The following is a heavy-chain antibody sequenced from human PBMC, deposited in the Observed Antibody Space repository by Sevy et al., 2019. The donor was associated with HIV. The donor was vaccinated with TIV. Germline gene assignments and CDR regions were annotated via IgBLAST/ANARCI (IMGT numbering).Heavy chain of an antibody. V-gene: IGHV1-2*02. CDR3: VRGTSFMFDY. J-gene: IGHJ4*02. CDR2: INTKNGGT. CDR1: GYTFTGHH. Sequence: AAVKVACKTSGYTFTGHHLHWVRQAPGHGIEWMGWINTKNGGTNYAQKLQGRVIMTRDTSINTAYMQLTDLSSDDTAVYYGVRGTSFMFDYWGQGTLVTVSS.